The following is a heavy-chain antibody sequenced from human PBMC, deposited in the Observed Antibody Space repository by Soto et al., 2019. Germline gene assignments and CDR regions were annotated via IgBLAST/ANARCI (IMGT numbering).Heavy chain of an antibody. J-gene: IGHJ6*03. V-gene: IGHV4-34*01. CDR3: ARGYTVTTKDYYYYMDV. Sequence: SETLSLTCAVYGGSLSGYDWSCIRQPPGKRLEWIGEINHSGSTNYNPSLKSRVTISVDTSKNQFSLKLSSVTAADTAVYYCARGYTVTTKDYYYYMDVWGKGTTVTVSS. CDR1: GGSLSGYD. CDR2: INHSGST. D-gene: IGHD4-17*01.